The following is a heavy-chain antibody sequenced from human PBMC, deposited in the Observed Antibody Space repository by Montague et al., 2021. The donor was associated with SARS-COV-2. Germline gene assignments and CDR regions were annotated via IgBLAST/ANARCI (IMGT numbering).Heavy chain of an antibody. CDR2: IGPSGST. Sequence: SETLSLTCGVSGGSLSGYHWSWIRQPPGKGLEWIGEIGPSGSTNXNPSLKSRVIISLDTSKNQFSLKLSSVTAADTAVYYCARGLIDITMMVVVFTGASLYLDYWGQGILVTVSS. V-gene: IGHV4-34*01. J-gene: IGHJ4*02. D-gene: IGHD3-22*01. CDR3: ARGLIDITMMVVVFTGASLYLDY. CDR1: GGSLSGYH.